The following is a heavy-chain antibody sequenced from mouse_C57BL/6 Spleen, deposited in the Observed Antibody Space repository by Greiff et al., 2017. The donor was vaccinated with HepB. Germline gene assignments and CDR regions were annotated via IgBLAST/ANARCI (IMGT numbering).Heavy chain of an antibody. CDR1: GFTFNTYA. Sequence: EVQLVESGGGLVQPKGSLKLSCAASGFTFNTYAMHWVRQAPGKGLEWVARIRSKSSNYATYYADSVKDRFTISRDDSQGMLYLQMNNLKTEDTAMYYCVRDEEDYDEAWFAYWGQGTLVTVSA. J-gene: IGHJ3*01. D-gene: IGHD2-4*01. CDR3: VRDEEDYDEAWFAY. CDR2: IRSKSSNYAT. V-gene: IGHV10-3*01.